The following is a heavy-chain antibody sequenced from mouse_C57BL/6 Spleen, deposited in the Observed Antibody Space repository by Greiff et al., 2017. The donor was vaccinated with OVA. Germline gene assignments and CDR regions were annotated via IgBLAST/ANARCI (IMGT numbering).Heavy chain of an antibody. CDR2: ISSGSSTI. Sequence: EVKLMESGGGLVKPGGSLKLSCAASGFTFSDYGMHWVRQAPEKGLEWVAYISSGSSTIYYADTVKGRFTISRDNAKNTLFLQMTSLRSEDTAMYYCAREGYDDAYFDYWGQGTTLTVSS. CDR3: AREGYDDAYFDY. D-gene: IGHD2-2*01. CDR1: GFTFSDYG. V-gene: IGHV5-17*01. J-gene: IGHJ2*01.